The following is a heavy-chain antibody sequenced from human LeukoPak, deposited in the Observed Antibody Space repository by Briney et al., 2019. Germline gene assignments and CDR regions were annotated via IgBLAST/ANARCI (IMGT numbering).Heavy chain of an antibody. D-gene: IGHD6-13*01. J-gene: IGHJ5*02. Sequence: ASVKVSCKASGYTFTSYDINWVRQATGQGLEWMGWMNPNSGNTGYAQKFQGRVTMTRNTSISTAYMELSSLRSEDTAVYYCARVRFPYSSSWYLDPRGSPNWFDPWGQGILVTVSS. CDR1: GYTFTSYD. CDR3: ARVRFPYSSSWYLDPRGSPNWFDP. CDR2: MNPNSGNT. V-gene: IGHV1-8*01.